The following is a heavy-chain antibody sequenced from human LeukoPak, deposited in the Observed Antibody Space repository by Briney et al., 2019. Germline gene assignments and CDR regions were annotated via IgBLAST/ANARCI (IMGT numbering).Heavy chain of an antibody. CDR2: INHSGST. Sequence: PSETLSLTCAVYGGSFSGYYWTWIRQPPGKGLEWIGEINHSGSTNYNPSLKRRVTISVDTSKNQFSLKLSSVTAADTAVYYCARDCRRDYRKVQHWGQGTLVTVSS. D-gene: IGHD2-15*01. V-gene: IGHV4-34*01. CDR1: GGSFSGYY. J-gene: IGHJ1*01. CDR3: ARDCRRDYRKVQH.